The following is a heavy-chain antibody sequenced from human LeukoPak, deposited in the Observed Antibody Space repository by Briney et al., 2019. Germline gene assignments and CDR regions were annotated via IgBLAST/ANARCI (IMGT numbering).Heavy chain of an antibody. V-gene: IGHV3-21*01. CDR1: GFTFSSYS. CDR2: ISSSSSYI. J-gene: IGHJ4*02. CDR3: ARDGDGRDFWSGYYLD. Sequence: GGSLRLSCAASGFTFSSYSMNWVRQAPGKGLEWVSSISSSSSYIYYADSVKGRFTISRDNAKNSLYLQMNSLRAEDTAVYYCARDGDGRDFWSGYYLDWGQGTLVTVSS. D-gene: IGHD3-3*01.